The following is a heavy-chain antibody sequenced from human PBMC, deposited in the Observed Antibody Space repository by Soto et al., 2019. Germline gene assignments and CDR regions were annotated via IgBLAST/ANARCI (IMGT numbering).Heavy chain of an antibody. CDR2: IRWNSGTI. D-gene: IGHD4-17*01. CDR3: ARDSSGDYYVFSESDY. Sequence: EVQLVESGGGLVQPGRSLRLSCVVTGFTFDDYAMHWVRQAPGKGVEWVSGIRWNSGTITYADSVKGRFTISRDNAKNSLYLQMNSLKTEDTAFYSCARDSSGDYYVFSESDYCGQGTLVTVSS. V-gene: IGHV3-9*01. J-gene: IGHJ4*02. CDR1: GFTFDDYA.